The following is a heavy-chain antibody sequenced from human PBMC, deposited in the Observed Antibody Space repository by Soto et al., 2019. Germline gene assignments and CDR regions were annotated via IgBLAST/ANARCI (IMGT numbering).Heavy chain of an antibody. D-gene: IGHD6-13*01. CDR1: GFTFSSYA. CDR2: ISGSGGST. V-gene: IGHV3-23*01. CDR3: AKDLGSSSPAAEGYYYYGMDV. Sequence: GGSPRLSCAASGFTFSSYAMSWVRQAPGKGLEWVSAISGSGGSTYYADSVKGRFTISRDNSKNTLYLQMNSLRAEDTAVYYCAKDLGSSSPAAEGYYYYGMDVWGQGTTVTVSS. J-gene: IGHJ6*02.